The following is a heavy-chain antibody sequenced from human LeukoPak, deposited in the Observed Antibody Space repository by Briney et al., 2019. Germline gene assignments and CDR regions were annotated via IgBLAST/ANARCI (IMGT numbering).Heavy chain of an antibody. CDR1: GFTLSGNW. J-gene: IGHJ6*01. CDR2: INKDGSVK. D-gene: IGHD3-10*01. V-gene: IGHV3-7*01. Sequence: PGGSLRLSCPASGFTLSGNWMRWFRKAPAKGLDWVANINKDGSVKDKVNSVKDGLTISRDNAKNSMFLQMNSLRAKDTAGDYCASDRGAPSGLDVWGQGTTVTVSS. CDR3: ASDRGAPSGLDV.